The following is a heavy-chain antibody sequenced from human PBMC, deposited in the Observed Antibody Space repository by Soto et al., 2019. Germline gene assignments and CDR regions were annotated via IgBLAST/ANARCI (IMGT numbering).Heavy chain of an antibody. V-gene: IGHV4-59*12. CDR3: ARDLESFYYDSSGYFPPAY. D-gene: IGHD3-22*01. CDR2: IYYSGST. Sequence: SETLSLTCTVSGGSISSYYWSWIRQPPGKGLEWIGYIYYSGSTNYNPSLKSRVTISVDTSKNQFSLKLNSMTAADTAVYYCARDLESFYYDSSGYFPPAYWGQGTLVTV. J-gene: IGHJ4*02. CDR1: GGSISSYY.